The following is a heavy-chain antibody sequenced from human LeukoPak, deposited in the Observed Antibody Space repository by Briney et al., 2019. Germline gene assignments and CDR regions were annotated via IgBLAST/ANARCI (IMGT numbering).Heavy chain of an antibody. V-gene: IGHV3-21*01. CDR3: ARGGPGGYYDSSGPAAFDI. J-gene: IGHJ3*02. D-gene: IGHD3-22*01. Sequence: PGGSLRLSCAASGFTFSSYSMIWVRQAPGKGLEWVSSISSSSSYIYYADSVKGRFTISRDNDKNSLYLQMNSLRAEDTAVYYCARGGPGGYYDSSGPAAFDIWGQGTMVTVSS. CDR1: GFTFSSYS. CDR2: ISSSSSYI.